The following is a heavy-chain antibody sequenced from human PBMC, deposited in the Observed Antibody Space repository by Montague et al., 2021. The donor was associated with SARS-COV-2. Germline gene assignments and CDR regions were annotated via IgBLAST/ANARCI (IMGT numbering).Heavy chain of an antibody. CDR3: ARAFTDWLRYYGMDV. CDR1: GGSISSSSYY. CDR2: IYYSGST. J-gene: IGHJ6*02. Sequence: SETLSLTCTVSGGSISSSSYYWGWIRQPPGKGLEGIESIYYSGSTYYNLSRKSRVTISVDTSKNQFSLKLSSVTAADTAVYYCARAFTDWLRYYGMDVWGQGTTVTVSS. V-gene: IGHV4-39*01. D-gene: IGHD3-9*01.